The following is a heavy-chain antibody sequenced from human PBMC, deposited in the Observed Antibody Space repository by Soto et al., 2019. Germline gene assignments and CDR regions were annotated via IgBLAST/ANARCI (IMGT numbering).Heavy chain of an antibody. D-gene: IGHD2-15*01. CDR2: IYYSGST. CDR1: GGSISSSSYY. CDR3: ARGGGVVVAATRFDP. V-gene: IGHV4-39*01. Sequence: SETLSLTCTVSGGSISSSSYYWGWIRQPPGKGLEWIGSIYYSGSTYYNPSLKSRVTISVDTSKNQFSLKLSSVTAADTAVYYCARGGGVVVAATRFDPWGQGTLVTVS. J-gene: IGHJ5*02.